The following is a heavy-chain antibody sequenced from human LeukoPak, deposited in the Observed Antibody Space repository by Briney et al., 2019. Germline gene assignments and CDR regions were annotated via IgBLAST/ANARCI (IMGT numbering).Heavy chain of an antibody. J-gene: IGHJ4*02. D-gene: IGHD6-19*01. CDR1: GFTFSSYA. CDR2: ISGSGDST. Sequence: TGGSLRLSCAASGFTFSSYAMSWVRQAPGKGLEWVSGISGSGDSTYYADSVKGRFTISRDNSKNTLYLQMNSLRAEDTAVYYCAKAPRSGWPYYFHYWGQGTLVTVSS. V-gene: IGHV3-23*01. CDR3: AKAPRSGWPYYFHY.